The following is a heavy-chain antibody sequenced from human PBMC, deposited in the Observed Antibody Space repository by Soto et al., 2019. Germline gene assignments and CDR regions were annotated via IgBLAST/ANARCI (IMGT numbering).Heavy chain of an antibody. V-gene: IGHV3-13*01. J-gene: IGHJ6*03. CDR2: IGTAGDT. CDR3: AGGRRDNWNGGLYYYYYMDV. D-gene: IGHD1-1*01. Sequence: GGSLRLSCAASGFTFSSYDMHWVRQATGKGLEWVSAIGTAGDTYYPGSVVGRFTISSENAKNSVYLQMNRLRAGDTAVYYCAGGRRDNWNGGLYYYYYMDVWGKGTTVTVSS. CDR1: GFTFSSYD.